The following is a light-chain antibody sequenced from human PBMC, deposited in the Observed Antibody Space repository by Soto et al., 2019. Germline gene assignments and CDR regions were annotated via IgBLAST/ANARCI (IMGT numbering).Light chain of an antibody. CDR1: SSDVGAYDY. V-gene: IGLV2-14*01. J-gene: IGLJ2*01. Sequence: QSALTQPASVSGSPGQSIAISCTGTSSDVGAYDYVSWYQQHPGKAPKLMIYDVKYRPSGVSNRFSGSKSGNTASLTISGLQAEDEADYYCSSYTSSSSVIFGGGTQLNVL. CDR3: SSYTSSSSVI. CDR2: DVK.